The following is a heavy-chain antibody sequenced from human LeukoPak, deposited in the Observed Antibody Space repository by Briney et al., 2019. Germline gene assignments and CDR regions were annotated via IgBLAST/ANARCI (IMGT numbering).Heavy chain of an antibody. CDR3: AREGHYDILTGYSPVEYYYYYMDV. CDR1: GFTFSSYT. V-gene: IGHV3-30*04. J-gene: IGHJ6*03. CDR2: MSSDGNDK. Sequence: GGSLRLSCAASGFTFSSYTIHWVRQAPGKGLEWVAVMSSDGNDKHYAASVKGRFTISRDNSKTTVYLQMNSLRAEDTALYYCAREGHYDILTGYSPVEYYYYYMDVWGKGTTVTVSS. D-gene: IGHD3-9*01.